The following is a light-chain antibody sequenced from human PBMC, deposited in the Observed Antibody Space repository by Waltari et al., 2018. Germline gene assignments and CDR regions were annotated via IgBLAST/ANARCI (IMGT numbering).Light chain of an antibody. V-gene: IGKV4-1*01. Sequence: DIVMTQSPDSLAVSVGERATITCKSSQSVLCKSNDKNCLAWLQQKPGQPPKVLIYWASTRESGVPDRFSGSGSGTDFSLTISSLQAEDVAVYYCQQYSSAPLTFGGGTKVEI. CDR2: WAS. J-gene: IGKJ4*01. CDR3: QQYSSAPLT. CDR1: QSVLCKSNDKNC.